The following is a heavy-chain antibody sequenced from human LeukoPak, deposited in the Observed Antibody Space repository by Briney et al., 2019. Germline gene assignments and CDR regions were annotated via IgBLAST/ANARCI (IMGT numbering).Heavy chain of an antibody. V-gene: IGHV3-15*01. Sequence: GGSLTLSCAASGFTFSNAWMSWLRQAPGKGLEWVGRIKSKSDGGTTYYAAAVKGRFTISRDDSKNTLYLQMNSLKTEDTAVYYCTTAFYDSSGYCLEVFDYWGQGTLVTVSS. CDR3: TTAFYDSSGYCLEVFDY. D-gene: IGHD3-22*01. CDR2: IKSKSDGGTT. CDR1: GFTFSNAW. J-gene: IGHJ4*02.